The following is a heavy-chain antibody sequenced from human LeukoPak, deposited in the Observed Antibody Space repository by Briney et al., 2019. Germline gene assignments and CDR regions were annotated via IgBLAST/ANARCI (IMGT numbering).Heavy chain of an antibody. Sequence: GGSLRLSCAASGFTFSSYAMHWVRQAPGKGLEWVAVISYDGSNKYYADSVKGRFTVSRDNSKNTLYLQMNSLRAEDTAVYYCARDFDGTRAGSSLYDYWGQGTLVTVSS. CDR3: ARDFDGTRAGSSLYDY. V-gene: IGHV3-30*04. J-gene: IGHJ4*02. D-gene: IGHD6-13*01. CDR1: GFTFSSYA. CDR2: ISYDGSNK.